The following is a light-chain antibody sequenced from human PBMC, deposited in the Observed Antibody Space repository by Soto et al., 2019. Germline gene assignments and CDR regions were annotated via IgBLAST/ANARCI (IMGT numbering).Light chain of an antibody. CDR2: DAS. CDR3: QQYDNLPT. CDR1: QDISNY. Sequence: DIQMTQSPSSLSASVGDRVTITCQASQDISNYLNWYQQKPGKDPKLLIYDASNLETGVPSRFSGSGSGTDFTFTISSLQPEDIATYYCQQYDNLPTFGGGTKVDIK. J-gene: IGKJ4*01. V-gene: IGKV1-33*01.